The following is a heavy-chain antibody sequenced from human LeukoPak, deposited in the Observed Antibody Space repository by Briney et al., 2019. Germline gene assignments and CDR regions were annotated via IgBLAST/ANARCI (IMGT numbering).Heavy chain of an antibody. CDR1: GFTFSSYG. J-gene: IGHJ4*02. V-gene: IGHV3-30*03. Sequence: PGRSLRLSCAASGFTFSSYGMHWVRQAPGKGLEWVAVISYDGSNKYYADSVKGRFTISRDNSKNVLYLQMNSLRAEDTAVYYCAGRAGDWFHFDYWGQGTLVTVPS. CDR2: ISYDGSNK. D-gene: IGHD7-27*01. CDR3: AGRAGDWFHFDY.